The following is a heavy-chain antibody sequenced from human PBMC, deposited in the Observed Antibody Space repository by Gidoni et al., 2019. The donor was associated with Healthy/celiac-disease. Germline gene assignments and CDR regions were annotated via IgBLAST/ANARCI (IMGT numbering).Heavy chain of an antibody. V-gene: IGHV2-70*15. Sequence: QVTLRESGHARVKPTHTLTLTCTFSGSSLSTSGMCVSWRRQHPGKAVEWLARMEWDDDKYYSTSLKTRLTISKDTSKNQLVLTMTNMDPLDTATYCCARIRAAAGTDGGGDVWGQGTTVTVSS. CDR2: MEWDDDK. CDR1: GSSLSTSGMC. D-gene: IGHD6-13*01. CDR3: ARIRAAAGTDGGGDV. J-gene: IGHJ6*02.